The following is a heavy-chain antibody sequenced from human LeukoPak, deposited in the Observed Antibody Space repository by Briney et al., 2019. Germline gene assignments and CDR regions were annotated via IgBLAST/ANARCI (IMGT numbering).Heavy chain of an antibody. CDR1: GGSISSYF. V-gene: IGHV4-59*01. Sequence: SETLSLTCTVSGGSISSYFWSWIRQPPGKGLQWIGYIFYNGSTSYNPSLKSRVTISVDTSKNQFSLKLSSVTAADTAVYYCARHKGWLQLLYFDYWGQGTLVTVSS. D-gene: IGHD5-24*01. J-gene: IGHJ4*02. CDR3: ARHKGWLQLLYFDY. CDR2: IFYNGST.